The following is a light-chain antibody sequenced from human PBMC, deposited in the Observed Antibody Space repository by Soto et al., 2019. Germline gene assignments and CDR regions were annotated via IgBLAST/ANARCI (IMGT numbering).Light chain of an antibody. J-gene: IGLJ3*02. V-gene: IGLV1-36*01. CDR1: SSNIGNNA. CDR3: AAWDDSLSGRV. Sequence: QSVLTQPPSVSEAPRQRVTISCSGSSSNIGNNAVNWYQHLPGQAPKLLIYSNNQRPSGVPDRFSGSKSGTSASLAISGLRSEDEADYYCAAWDDSLSGRVFGGGTKLTVL. CDR2: SNN.